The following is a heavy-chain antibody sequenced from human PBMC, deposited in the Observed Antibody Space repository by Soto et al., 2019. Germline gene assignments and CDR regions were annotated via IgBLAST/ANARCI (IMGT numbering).Heavy chain of an antibody. Sequence: EVQLVESGGGLVKPGGSLSLSCAASGFTFSTHSMHWVRHIPGKGLEWVSSISTSSIYIDYADSVKGRFTISRDNAKNSLLLQMTSLRADDTAVYFCATSTVMPGTNDFDTWGRGALVTVSS. CDR3: ATSTVMPGTNDFDT. V-gene: IGHV3-21*01. D-gene: IGHD2-2*01. CDR2: ISTSSIYI. J-gene: IGHJ4*02. CDR1: GFTFSTHS.